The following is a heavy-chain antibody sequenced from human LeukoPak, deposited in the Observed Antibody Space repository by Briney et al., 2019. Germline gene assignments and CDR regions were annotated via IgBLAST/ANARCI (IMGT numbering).Heavy chain of an antibody. Sequence: SVKVSCKASGYTFTSYGISWVRQAAGQGLEWMGGIIPIFGTANYAQKFQGRVTITADESTSTAYMELSSLRSEDTAVYYCARRSSGTIFGVVIIPPDYYYGMDVWGQGTTVTVSS. J-gene: IGHJ6*02. D-gene: IGHD3-3*01. CDR3: ARRSSGTIFGVVIIPPDYYYGMDV. CDR1: GYTFTSYG. V-gene: IGHV1-69*13. CDR2: IIPIFGTA.